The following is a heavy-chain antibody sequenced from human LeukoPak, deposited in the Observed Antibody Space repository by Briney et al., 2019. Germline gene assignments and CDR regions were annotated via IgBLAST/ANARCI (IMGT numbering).Heavy chain of an antibody. D-gene: IGHD5-12*01. CDR2: IRYDGSNK. CDR1: GFNFSSYG. Sequence: GGSLRLSCAASGFNFSSYGMHWVRQAPGKGLAGVACIRYDGSNKYYADSVKGRFTISRDNSKNTLYLQMNSLRAEDTAVYYCARDSLGGYSGNFDYWGQGTLVTVSS. J-gene: IGHJ4*02. V-gene: IGHV3-30*02. CDR3: ARDSLGGYSGNFDY.